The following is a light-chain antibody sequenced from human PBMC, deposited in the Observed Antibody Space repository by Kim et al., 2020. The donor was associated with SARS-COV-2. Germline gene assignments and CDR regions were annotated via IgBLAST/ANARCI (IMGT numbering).Light chain of an antibody. CDR1: QSISSSY. Sequence: APGVDTIPSCWAGQSISSSYLAWYQQKPGQAPKLLIYGASSRATGIPDRFSGSGSGTEFTLTISSVEPEDFAVYHCQQYGNSPSTFGQGTRLEIK. CDR3: QQYGNSPST. CDR2: GAS. V-gene: IGKV3-20*01. J-gene: IGKJ5*01.